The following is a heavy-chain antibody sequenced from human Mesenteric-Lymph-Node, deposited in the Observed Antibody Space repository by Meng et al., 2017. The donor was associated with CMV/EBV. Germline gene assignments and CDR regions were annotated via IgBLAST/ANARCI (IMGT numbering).Heavy chain of an antibody. V-gene: IGHV3-23*01. CDR1: GFTFSSYA. J-gene: IGHJ4*02. D-gene: IGHD2-15*01. Sequence: GGSLRLSCAASGFTFSSYAMSWVRQAPGKGLEWVSAISGSGGSTYYADAVKGRFTISRDNSKNTLYLQMNSLRAEDTAVYYCAKDGDIVVVVAANWGQGTLVTVSS. CDR3: AKDGDIVVVVAAN. CDR2: ISGSGGST.